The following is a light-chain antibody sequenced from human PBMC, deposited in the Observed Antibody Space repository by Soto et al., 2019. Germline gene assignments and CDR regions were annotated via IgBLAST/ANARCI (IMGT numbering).Light chain of an antibody. Sequence: EIVMTQSPATLSVSPGERATLSCRASQSVSSTYLAWYQQKPGQAPRLLIYGASGRATGIPDRFSGSGSGTDFTLTISRLEPEDFAVYYCQQYNNSLWTFGQGT. CDR3: QQYNNSLWT. CDR1: QSVSSTY. CDR2: GAS. V-gene: IGKV3-20*01. J-gene: IGKJ1*01.